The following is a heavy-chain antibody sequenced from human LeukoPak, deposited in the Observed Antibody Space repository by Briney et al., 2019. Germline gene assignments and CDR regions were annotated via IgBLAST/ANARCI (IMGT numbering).Heavy chain of an antibody. Sequence: GASVKVSCKASGYTFTGYYVHWVRQAPGQGLEWMGWINPNSGGTNHAQKFQGWVTMTRDTSISTAYMELSRLRSDDTAVYYCAREQGLDYYYYGMDVWGQGTTVTVSS. J-gene: IGHJ6*02. CDR2: INPNSGGT. CDR3: AREQGLDYYYYGMDV. V-gene: IGHV1-2*04. CDR1: GYTFTGYY.